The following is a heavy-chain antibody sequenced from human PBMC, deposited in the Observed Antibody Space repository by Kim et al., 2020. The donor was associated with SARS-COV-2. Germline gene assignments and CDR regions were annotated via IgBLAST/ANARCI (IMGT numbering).Heavy chain of an antibody. J-gene: IGHJ6*03. CDR3: AKDAGYCSSTSCPGYMDV. Sequence: KGRLTISRENSKKTLYLQMNSLRAEDTAVYYCAKDAGYCSSTSCPGYMDVWGKGTTVTVSS. D-gene: IGHD2-2*01. V-gene: IGHV3-23*01.